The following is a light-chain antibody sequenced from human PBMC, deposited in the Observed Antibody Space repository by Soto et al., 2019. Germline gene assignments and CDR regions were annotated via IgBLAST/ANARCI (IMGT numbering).Light chain of an antibody. CDR3: QQYGSSPPFT. CDR2: GAS. J-gene: IGKJ3*01. Sequence: EMVLTQSPGTLSLSPGERATLSCRASQSVSSSYLAWYQQKPGQAPRLLIYGASSRATGIPDRFSGSGSGTDLTLTISRLESEDFAVYYCQQYGSSPPFTFGPGTKVDIK. CDR1: QSVSSSY. V-gene: IGKV3-20*01.